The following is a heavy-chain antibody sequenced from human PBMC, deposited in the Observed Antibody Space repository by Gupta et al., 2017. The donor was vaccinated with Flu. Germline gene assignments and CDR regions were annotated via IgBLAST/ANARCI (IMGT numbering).Heavy chain of an antibody. Sequence: GFTLSRFWVEWVRQVSGEGCGVVSTYKIDGSTINYADSVKGRFTISRDSARNTLYLQMNSLRVEDTAVYYCSRDTFGKEDYWGQGTLVTVSS. CDR2: YKIDGSTI. D-gene: IGHD3-16*01. CDR1: GFTLSRFW. J-gene: IGHJ4*02. CDR3: SRDTFGKEDY. V-gene: IGHV3-74*01.